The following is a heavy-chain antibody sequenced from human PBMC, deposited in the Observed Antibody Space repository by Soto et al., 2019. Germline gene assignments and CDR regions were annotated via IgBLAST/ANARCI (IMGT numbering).Heavy chain of an antibody. CDR3: ARGGYASSYRFDY. CDR2: IMPFIDTS. D-gene: IGHD2-2*01. CDR1: GGTFGSYT. Sequence: QVQLVQSGAEVKKPGSSVKVSCKASGGTFGSYTLNWVRQAPGHGLEWLGGIMPFIDTSTYAQMLQGRVTITADKSTSTVYMELSSLKSDDTAVYYCARGGYASSYRFDYWGQGTLVTVSS. J-gene: IGHJ4*02. V-gene: IGHV1-69*06.